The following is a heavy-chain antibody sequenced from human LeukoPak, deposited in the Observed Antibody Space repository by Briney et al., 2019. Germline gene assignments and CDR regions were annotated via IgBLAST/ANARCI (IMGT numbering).Heavy chain of an antibody. J-gene: IGHJ6*02. CDR1: GGSISSSSYY. CDR2: IYYSGST. Sequence: SETLSLTCTVSGGSISSSSYYWGWIRQPPGTGLEWIGSIYYSGSTYYNPSLKSRVTISVDTSKNQFSLKLSSVTAADTAVYYCARALRYYYDSSGYYPTYYYYGMDVWGQGTTVTVSS. CDR3: ARALRYYYDSSGYYPTYYYYGMDV. D-gene: IGHD3-22*01. V-gene: IGHV4-39*07.